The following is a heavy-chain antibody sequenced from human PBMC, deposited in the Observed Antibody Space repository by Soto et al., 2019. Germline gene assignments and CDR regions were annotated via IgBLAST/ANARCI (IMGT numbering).Heavy chain of an antibody. CDR3: ARSGGSGWYNWFDP. CDR2: IHYSGST. CDR1: GGSISSSSYY. V-gene: IGHV4-39*01. D-gene: IGHD6-19*01. Sequence: QLQLQESGPGLVKPSETLSLTCTVSGGSISSSSYYWGWIRQHPGKGLEWIGSIHYSGSTYYNPSLQRLVTISVDTSKNQFSLKLSSVTAADTAVYYCARSGGSGWYNWFDPWGQGTLVTVSS. J-gene: IGHJ5*02.